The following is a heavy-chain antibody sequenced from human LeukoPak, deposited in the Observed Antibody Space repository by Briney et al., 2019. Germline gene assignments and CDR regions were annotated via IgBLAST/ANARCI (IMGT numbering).Heavy chain of an antibody. CDR3: AREFFGAMFDY. V-gene: IGHV3-21*01. D-gene: IGHD4/OR15-4a*01. CDR1: GFTFSSYS. CDR2: IGTGNKYI. J-gene: IGHJ4*02. Sequence: GGSLRLSCASSGFTFSSYSMTWVRQAPGKGLEWASSIGTGNKYIYYADSVKGRFTISRDNAKNSLYLQMNSLRDEDTAVYFYAREFFGAMFDYWGQGALVTVSS.